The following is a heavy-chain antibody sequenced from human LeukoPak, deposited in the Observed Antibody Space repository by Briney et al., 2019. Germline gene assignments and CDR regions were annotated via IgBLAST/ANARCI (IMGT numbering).Heavy chain of an antibody. V-gene: IGHV1-18*01. CDR2: ISAYSGNA. D-gene: IGHD2-2*01. CDR3: ARVVECGTTSCYYNWFDP. Sequence: ASVKVSCKTSGYMFTSSTITWLRQAPGQGLEWMGWISAYSGNANYAQRLQGRVTMTTDTSTRTVYMDLRSLRSDDTAVYYCARVVECGTTSCYYNWFDPWGPGTLVTVSS. J-gene: IGHJ5*02. CDR1: GYMFTSST.